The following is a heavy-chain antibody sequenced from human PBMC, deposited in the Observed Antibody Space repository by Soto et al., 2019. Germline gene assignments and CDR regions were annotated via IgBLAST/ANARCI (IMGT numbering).Heavy chain of an antibody. V-gene: IGHV3-30-3*01. CDR2: ISYDGSNK. J-gene: IGHJ4*02. CDR3: ARDLSMVRGVIDY. CDR1: GFTFSSYA. Sequence: GGSLRLSCAAYGFTFSSYAMHWVRQAPGKGLEWVAVISYDGSNKYYADSAKGRFTISRDNSKNTLYLQMNSLRAEDTAVYYCARDLSMVRGVIDYWGQGTLVTVSS. D-gene: IGHD3-10*01.